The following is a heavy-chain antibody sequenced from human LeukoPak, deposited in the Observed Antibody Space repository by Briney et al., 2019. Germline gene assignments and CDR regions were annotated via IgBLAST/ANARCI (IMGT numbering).Heavy chain of an antibody. Sequence: GGSLRLSCAAFGFTVSSNYMSWVRQAPGKGLEWVSVIYSGGSTYYADSVKGRFTISRDNSKNTLYLQMNSLRAEDTAVYYCARDLVGFGDFDYWGQGTLVTVSS. CDR2: IYSGGST. D-gene: IGHD3-10*01. CDR3: ARDLVGFGDFDY. V-gene: IGHV3-66*01. J-gene: IGHJ4*02. CDR1: GFTVSSNY.